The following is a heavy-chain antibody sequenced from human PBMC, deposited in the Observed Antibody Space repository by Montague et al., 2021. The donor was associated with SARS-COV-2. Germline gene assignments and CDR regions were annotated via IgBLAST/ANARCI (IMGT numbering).Heavy chain of an antibody. Sequence: SETLSLTCAVYGGSLSGYYWSWIRQPPGKGLEWIGEINHSGSTNYNPSLKSRVTISLDTSKNQFSLKQSSVTAADTAVYYCARGRRRYNWRDETSYYYGMDVWGQGTTVTVSS. CDR3: ARGRRRYNWRDETSYYYGMDV. J-gene: IGHJ6*02. CDR1: GGSLSGYY. V-gene: IGHV4-34*01. CDR2: INHSGST. D-gene: IGHD1-20*01.